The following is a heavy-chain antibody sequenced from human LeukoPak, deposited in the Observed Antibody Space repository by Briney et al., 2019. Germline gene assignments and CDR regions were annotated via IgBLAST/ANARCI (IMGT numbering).Heavy chain of an antibody. D-gene: IGHD3-16*01. Sequence: GGSLRLSCAASGFNFSNYWMHWVRQVPGKGLVWVSRIKRDGSSTIYADSVKGRFTISRDNAKNTLYLQMNSLRAEDTAVYYCARPAYTAAYDLWGQGTMVTVSS. CDR3: ARPAYTAAYDL. CDR2: IKRDGSST. CDR1: GFNFSNYW. J-gene: IGHJ3*01. V-gene: IGHV3-74*01.